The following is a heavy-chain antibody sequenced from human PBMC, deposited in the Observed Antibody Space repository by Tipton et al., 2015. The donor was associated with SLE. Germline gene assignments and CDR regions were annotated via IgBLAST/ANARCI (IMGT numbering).Heavy chain of an antibody. J-gene: IGHJ4*02. D-gene: IGHD2-21*02. CDR3: ARQLGWGDPFAFDH. V-gene: IGHV4-38-2*01. CDR1: GYSISSGYY. Sequence: TLSLTCAVSGYSISSGYYWGWIRQPPGKGLEWIGSIYYSGSTYYNPSLKSRVTISVDTSKNQFSLKLSSVTAADTAVYYCARQLGWGDPFAFDHWGQGTLVTVSS. CDR2: IYYSGST.